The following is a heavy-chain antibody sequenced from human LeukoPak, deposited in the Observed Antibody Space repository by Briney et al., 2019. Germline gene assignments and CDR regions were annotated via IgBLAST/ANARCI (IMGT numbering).Heavy chain of an antibody. CDR2: ISGSGGST. CDR3: AKAPYYYDSSGYSE. D-gene: IGHD3-22*01. Sequence: ETGGSLRLSCAASGFTFSSYSMNWVRQAPGKGLEWVSAISGSGGSTYYADSVKGRFTISRDNSKNTLYLQMNSLRAEDTAVYYCAKAPYYYDSSGYSEWGQGTLVTVSS. J-gene: IGHJ4*02. CDR1: GFTFSSYS. V-gene: IGHV3-23*01.